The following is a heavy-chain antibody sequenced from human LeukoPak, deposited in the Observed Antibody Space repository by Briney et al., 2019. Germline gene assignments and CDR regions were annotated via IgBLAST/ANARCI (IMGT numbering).Heavy chain of an antibody. V-gene: IGHV1-46*01. CDR2: ISPSGGST. CDR3: ARDGGSSRGDAFDI. J-gene: IGHJ3*02. Sequence: ASVKVSCKASGYTFTSYYMHWVRLAPGQGLEWMGIISPSGGSTSSAQKFQGRDTLTSDTSTSTVYMELSSLRSEDTAVYYCARDGGSSRGDAFDIWGQGTMVTVSS. D-gene: IGHD1-26*01. CDR1: GYTFTSYY.